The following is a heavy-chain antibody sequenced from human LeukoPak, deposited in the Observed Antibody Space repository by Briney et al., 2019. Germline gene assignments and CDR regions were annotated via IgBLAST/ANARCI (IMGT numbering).Heavy chain of an antibody. CDR3: ARWNGDFLTGYYLDD. CDR2: ISDDGSKK. V-gene: IGHV3-30*03. D-gene: IGHD3/OR15-3a*01. J-gene: IGHJ4*02. CDR1: GFTFSRYG. Sequence: GGSLRLSCAASGFTFSRYGMHWVRRAPRKGLECVALISDDGSKKYYADSVKGQFTISRDDSKNTLYLQMSSLRAEDTAMYYCARWNGDFLTGYYLDDWGQGTLVTVSS.